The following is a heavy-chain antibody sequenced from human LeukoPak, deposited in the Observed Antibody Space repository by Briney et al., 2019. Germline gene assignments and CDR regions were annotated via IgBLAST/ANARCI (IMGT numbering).Heavy chain of an antibody. V-gene: IGHV3-9*01. Sequence: GGSLRFSCAASGFTFDDYAMPWVRQAPGKGLEWVSGISWNSGSIGYADSVKGRFTISRDNAKNSLYLQMNSLRAEDTALYYCAKDANYGSGSYLDNWGQGTLVTVSS. J-gene: IGHJ4*02. D-gene: IGHD3-10*01. CDR1: GFTFDDYA. CDR2: ISWNSGSI. CDR3: AKDANYGSGSYLDN.